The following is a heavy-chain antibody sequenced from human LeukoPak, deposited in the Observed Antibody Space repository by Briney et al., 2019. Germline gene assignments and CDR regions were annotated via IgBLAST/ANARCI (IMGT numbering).Heavy chain of an antibody. J-gene: IGHJ4*02. CDR1: GGSISSSY. V-gene: IGHV4-59*08. CDR2: IYGSGST. CDR3: ARLQYTGNYYPEY. Sequence: SETLSLTCTVPGGSISSSYWSWIRQPPGKGLEWIAYIYGSGSTNYNPSLKSRVAISVETSKNLFSLNPSSVTAADTAMYYCARLQYTGNYYPEYWGQGTLVTVSS. D-gene: IGHD1-26*01.